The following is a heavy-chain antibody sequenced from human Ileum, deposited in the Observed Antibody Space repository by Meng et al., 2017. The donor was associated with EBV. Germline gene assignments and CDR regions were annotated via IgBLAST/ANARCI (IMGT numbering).Heavy chain of an antibody. Sequence: LLLQESGPGLVKPSETLSLTCSVSGGSFSSSNYCWGWIRQPPGKGLEWIQSICYTDYTYYNPSLKSRVTISADKSKNQFSLRLNSLTAADTAVYYCAMGPDYAKTGYWGQGTLVTVSS. D-gene: IGHD4-17*01. CDR3: AMGPDYAKTGY. CDR2: ICYTDYT. J-gene: IGHJ4*02. CDR1: GGSFSSSNYC. V-gene: IGHV4-39*01.